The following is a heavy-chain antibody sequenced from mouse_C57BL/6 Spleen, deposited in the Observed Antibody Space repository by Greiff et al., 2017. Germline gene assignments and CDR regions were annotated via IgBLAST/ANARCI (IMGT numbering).Heavy chain of an antibody. D-gene: IGHD1-1*01. V-gene: IGHV1-80*01. CDR2: IYPGDGDT. CDR3: ARGYYYGSSPWYFDV. J-gene: IGHJ1*03. Sequence: VHLVESGAELVKPGASVKISCKASGYAFSSYWMNWVKQRPGKGLEWIGQIYPGDGDTTYNGKFKGKATLTADKSSSTAYMQLSSLASEDSAVYFCARGYYYGSSPWYFDVGGTGPTVTVAS. CDR1: GYAFSSYW.